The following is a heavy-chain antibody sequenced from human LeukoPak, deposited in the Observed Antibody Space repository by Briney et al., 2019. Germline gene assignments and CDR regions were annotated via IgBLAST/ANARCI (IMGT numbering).Heavy chain of an antibody. CDR2: IYYSGST. V-gene: IGHV4-30-4*08. J-gene: IGHJ2*01. D-gene: IGHD6-19*01. CDR1: GGSISSGDYY. CDR3: ARRDGWYGSSRVDWYFDL. Sequence: SQTLSLTCTVSGGSISSGDYYWSWIRQPPGKGLEWIGYIYYSGSTYYNPSLKSRVTISVDTSKNQFSLKLSSVTAADTAVYYCARRDGWYGSSRVDWYFDLWGRGTLVTVSS.